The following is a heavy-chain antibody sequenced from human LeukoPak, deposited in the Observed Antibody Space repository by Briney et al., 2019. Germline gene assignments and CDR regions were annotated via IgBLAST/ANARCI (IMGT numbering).Heavy chain of an antibody. CDR2: ISYDGSNK. CDR1: GFTFSSYA. Sequence: GGSLRLSCAASGFTFSSYAMHWVRQAPGKGLEWVAVISYDGSNKYYADSVKGRFTISRDNSKNTLYLQMNSLRAEDTAVYYCARDEGYGGSSFDYWGQGTLVTVSS. D-gene: IGHD4-23*01. J-gene: IGHJ4*02. V-gene: IGHV3-30-3*01. CDR3: ARDEGYGGSSFDY.